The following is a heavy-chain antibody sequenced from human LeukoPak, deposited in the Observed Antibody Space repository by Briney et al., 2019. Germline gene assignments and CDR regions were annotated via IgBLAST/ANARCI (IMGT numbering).Heavy chain of an antibody. CDR1: GFTFSSYA. D-gene: IGHD2-15*01. CDR2: ISSSSSYI. CDR3: ARDFGYCSGGSCHLDY. J-gene: IGHJ4*02. Sequence: GGSLRLSCAASGFTFSSYAMNWVRQAPGKGLEWVSSISSSSSYIYYADSVKGRFTISRDNAKNSLYLQMNSLRAEDTAVYYCARDFGYCSGGSCHLDYWGQGTLVTVSS. V-gene: IGHV3-21*01.